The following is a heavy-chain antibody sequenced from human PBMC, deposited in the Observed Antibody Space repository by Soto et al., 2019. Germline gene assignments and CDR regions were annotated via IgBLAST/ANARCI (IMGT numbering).Heavy chain of an antibody. J-gene: IGHJ4*02. D-gene: IGHD6-19*01. Sequence: GGSTRLSCAASGFTFSSNAMSWVRQAPGKWMEWVSAISGSGGSTYHEDSVKGWFTISRDNSKNTLYLQMTRQRAEDTAVNYCATDLVWYSSGCSGFDYCGQGXLVTVSS. V-gene: IGHV3-23*01. CDR1: GFTFSSNA. CDR2: ISGSGGST. CDR3: ATDLVWYSSGCSGFDY.